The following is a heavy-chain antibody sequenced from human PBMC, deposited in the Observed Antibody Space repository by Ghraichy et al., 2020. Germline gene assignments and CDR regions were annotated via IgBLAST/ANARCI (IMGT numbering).Heavy chain of an antibody. CDR1: GLSLSTSGVG. D-gene: IGHD1-26*01. Sequence: SGPTLVKPTQTLTLTCTFSGLSLSTSGVGVGWIRQPPGKALEWLAVIYWDDDRHYSPSLKSRLTITKDSSKNQVVLRLTNMDPVDTATYYCTLGVRVGATGAIDYWGQGTLVTVSS. V-gene: IGHV2-5*02. CDR3: TLGVRVGATGAIDY. J-gene: IGHJ4*02. CDR2: IYWDDDR.